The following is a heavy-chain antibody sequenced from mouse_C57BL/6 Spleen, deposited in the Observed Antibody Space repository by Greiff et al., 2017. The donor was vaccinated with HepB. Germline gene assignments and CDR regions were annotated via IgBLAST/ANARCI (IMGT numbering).Heavy chain of an antibody. D-gene: IGHD3-2*02. CDR2: INPYNGGT. CDR3: ARRQLRSTEYYFDY. Sequence: EVQLQQSGPVLVKPGASVKMSCKASGYTFTDYYMNWVKQSLGKSLEWIGVINPYNGGTSYNQKFKGKATLTVDKSSSTAYMELNSLTSEDSAVYYCARRQLRSTEYYFDYWGQGTTLTVSS. J-gene: IGHJ2*01. CDR1: GYTFTDYY. V-gene: IGHV1-19*01.